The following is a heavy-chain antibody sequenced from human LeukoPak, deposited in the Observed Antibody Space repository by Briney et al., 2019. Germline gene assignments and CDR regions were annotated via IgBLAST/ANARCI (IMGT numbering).Heavy chain of an antibody. V-gene: IGHV3-7*04. CDR2: IKEDGSEK. D-gene: IGHD3-10*01. CDR1: GFTFSNHW. CDR3: SGGSRFVDY. Sequence: PGGSLRLSCAASGFTFSNHWMTWVRQAPGKGLEWVANIKEDGSEKYYVDSVKGRFTISRDNAKNSLFLQMNSLRVEDTAVYYCSGGSRFVDYWGQGTLVTVSS. J-gene: IGHJ4*02.